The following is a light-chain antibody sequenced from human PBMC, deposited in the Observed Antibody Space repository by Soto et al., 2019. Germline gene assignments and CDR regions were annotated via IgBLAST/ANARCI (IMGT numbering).Light chain of an antibody. V-gene: IGKV3-20*01. CDR1: QSVSSSY. J-gene: IGKJ1*01. CDR2: GAS. CDR3: QQYGSLRLT. Sequence: EIVLTQSPGTLSLSPGERGTLSCRASQSVSSSYLAWYQQKPGQAPRLLIYGASSRATVIPDRFSGSGSGTDFTLTISRLEPEDFAVYYCQQYGSLRLTFGQGTKVEIK.